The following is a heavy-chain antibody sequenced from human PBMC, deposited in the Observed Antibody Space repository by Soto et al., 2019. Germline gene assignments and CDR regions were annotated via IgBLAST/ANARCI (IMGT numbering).Heavy chain of an antibody. CDR2: IWSDGTKK. D-gene: IGHD6-25*01. CDR3: VRGIPSQYTSDWLYWYFDL. J-gene: IGHJ2*01. CDR1: GFVYSNYA. Sequence: VQLVESGGGVVQPGRSLRLSCAASGFVYSNYAMHWVRLSPGKGLEWVALIWSDGTKKYYMDSVKGRFIISRDNSLKTLHLQMDSLRAEDAAVYFCVRGIPSQYTSDWLYWYFDLWGRGTLVTVSA. V-gene: IGHV3-33*01.